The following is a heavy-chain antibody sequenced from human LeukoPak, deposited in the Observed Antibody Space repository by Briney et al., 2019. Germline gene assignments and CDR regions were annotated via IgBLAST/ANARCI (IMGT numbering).Heavy chain of an antibody. D-gene: IGHD5-24*01. CDR3: AREARDGYNYRLGAFDI. CDR2: IYYEGST. J-gene: IGHJ3*02. V-gene: IGHV4-59*12. CDR1: GASIISYY. Sequence: SETLSLTCTVSGASIISYYWNWIRQPPGKGLEWVGYIYYEGSTKYNPSLNSRVTISVDTSKNQFSLKLTSVTAADTAVYYCAREARDGYNYRLGAFDIWGQGTMVTVSS.